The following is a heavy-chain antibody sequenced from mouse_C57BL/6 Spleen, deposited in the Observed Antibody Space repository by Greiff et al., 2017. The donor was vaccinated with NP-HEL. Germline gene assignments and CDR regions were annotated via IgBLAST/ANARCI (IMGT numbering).Heavy chain of an antibody. CDR3: ARNFYYYGSSPYYFDY. V-gene: IGHV2-9-1*01. CDR2: IWTGGGT. D-gene: IGHD1-1*01. Sequence: VQGVESGPGLVAPSQSLSITCTVSGFSLTSYAISWVRQPPGKGLEWLGGIWTGGGTNYHSAPKSRLSISKDNSKSQVFLKMNSLQTDDTARYYCARNFYYYGSSPYYFDYWGQGTTLTVSS. J-gene: IGHJ2*01. CDR1: GFSLTSYA.